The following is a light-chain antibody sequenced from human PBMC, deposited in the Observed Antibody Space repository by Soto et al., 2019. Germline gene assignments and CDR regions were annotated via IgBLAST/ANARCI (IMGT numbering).Light chain of an antibody. CDR3: SSYTSSSTVYV. CDR1: SSDVGGYNY. CDR2: DVS. V-gene: IGLV2-14*01. Sequence: QSVLTQPASVSGSPGQSITISCTGTSSDVGGYNYVSWYQQHPGKAPKFMIYDVSNRPSGVSNRFSGSKSGNTASLTISGLQAADEADYCCSSYTSSSTVYVFGTGTKVTVL. J-gene: IGLJ1*01.